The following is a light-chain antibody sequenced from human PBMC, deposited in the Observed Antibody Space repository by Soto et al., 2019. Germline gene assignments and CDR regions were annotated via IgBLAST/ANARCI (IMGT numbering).Light chain of an antibody. Sequence: EIVLTQSPATLSLSPWEGGTLWCRASQSVSSYLAWYQQKPGQAPRLLIYDASNRATGIPARFSGSGSGTDFTLTISSLEPEDFAVYYCQQYNNWWTFGQGTKVDIK. CDR2: DAS. CDR1: QSVSSY. J-gene: IGKJ1*01. V-gene: IGKV3-11*01. CDR3: QQYNNWWT.